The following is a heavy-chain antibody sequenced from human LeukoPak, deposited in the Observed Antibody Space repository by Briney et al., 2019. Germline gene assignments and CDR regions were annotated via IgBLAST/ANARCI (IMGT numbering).Heavy chain of an antibody. Sequence: SETLSLTCTVSGGSISSYYWSWIRQPPGKGLEWIGDIYYSGSTNYNPSLKSRVTISVDTSKNQFSLKLSSVTAADTAVYYCARVPSPSGAVRYYFDYWGQGTLVTVSS. J-gene: IGHJ4*02. CDR3: ARVPSPSGAVRYYFDY. CDR1: GGSISSYY. D-gene: IGHD1-26*01. CDR2: IYYSGST. V-gene: IGHV4-59*12.